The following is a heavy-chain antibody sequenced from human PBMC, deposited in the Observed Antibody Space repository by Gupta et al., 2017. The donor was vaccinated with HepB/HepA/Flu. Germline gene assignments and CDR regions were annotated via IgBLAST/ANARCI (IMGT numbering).Heavy chain of an antibody. CDR2: SHVDGRN. V-gene: IGHV3-53*01. Sequence: EVQLVESGGGLIQPGGSLILSCVPSGPSVSGVPMSWVRQAPETGLECVSVSHVDGRNYYADSVKGRFTISRDNSKNTVYLEMNSLRAEDTAVYYCARLFDFWSGFPPDGFDIWGQGTMVTVSS. CDR3: ARLFDFWSGFPPDGFDI. J-gene: IGHJ3*02. CDR1: GPSVSGVP. D-gene: IGHD3-3*01.